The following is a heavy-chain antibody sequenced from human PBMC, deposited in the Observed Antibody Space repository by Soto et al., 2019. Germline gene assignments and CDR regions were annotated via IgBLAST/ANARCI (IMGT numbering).Heavy chain of an antibody. V-gene: IGHV3-23*01. CDR3: SKAGYPYYFDY. J-gene: IGHJ4*02. D-gene: IGHD6-13*01. CDR2: ISGSGGST. CDR1: GFTFSSYA. Sequence: EVQLLESGGGLVQPGGSLRLSCAASGFTFSSYAMSWVRQAPGKGLEWVSAISGSGGSTYYADSVKGRFTISRDNSKNTLYLQMNSLSAEDTAVYYGSKAGYPYYFDYWGRGALVTVSS.